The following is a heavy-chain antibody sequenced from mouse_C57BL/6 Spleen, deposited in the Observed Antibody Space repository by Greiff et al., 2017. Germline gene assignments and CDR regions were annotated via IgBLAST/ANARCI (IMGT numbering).Heavy chain of an antibody. Sequence: DVHLVESGGGLVKPGGSLKLSCAASGFTFSSYAMSWVRQTPEKRLEWVATISDGGSYTYYPDNVKGRFTISRDNAKNNLYLQMSHLESEDTAMYYCARVYYSNSFAYWGQGTLVTVSA. CDR3: ARVYYSNSFAY. CDR1: GFTFSSYA. D-gene: IGHD2-5*01. J-gene: IGHJ3*01. CDR2: ISDGGSYT. V-gene: IGHV5-4*01.